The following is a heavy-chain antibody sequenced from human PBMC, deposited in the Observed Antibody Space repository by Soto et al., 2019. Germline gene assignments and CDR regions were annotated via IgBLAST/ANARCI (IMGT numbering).Heavy chain of an antibody. D-gene: IGHD3-16*01. CDR1: GGSVSSGSYY. J-gene: IGHJ6*02. Sequence: QVQLQESGPGLVKPSDTLSLTCTVSGGSVSSGSYYWSWIRQPPGKGLEWIGYIYYSGSTNYNPSLKSRVTISVDTSKNQFSLKLSSVTAADTAVYYCARGGGYYGMDVWGQGTTVTVSS. CDR2: IYYSGST. CDR3: ARGGGYYGMDV. V-gene: IGHV4-61*01.